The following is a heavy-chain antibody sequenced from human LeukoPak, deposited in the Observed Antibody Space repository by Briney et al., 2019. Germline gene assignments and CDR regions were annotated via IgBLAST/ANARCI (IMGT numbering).Heavy chain of an antibody. CDR3: ARVMGFTIFGVVITYYYYMDV. CDR1: GGSISSYY. Sequence: SETLSLTCTVSGGSISSYYWSWIRQPPGKGLEWIGHIYYSGSTNYNTSLKSRVTISVDTSKNQFSLKLSSVTAADTAVYYCARVMGFTIFGVVITYYYYMDVWGKGTTVTVSS. CDR2: IYYSGST. J-gene: IGHJ6*03. V-gene: IGHV4-59*01. D-gene: IGHD3-3*01.